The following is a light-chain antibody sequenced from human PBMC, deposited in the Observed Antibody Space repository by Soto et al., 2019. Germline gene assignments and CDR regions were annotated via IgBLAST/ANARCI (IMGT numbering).Light chain of an antibody. CDR3: QQRSNWPPIT. Sequence: EIVLTQSPATLSLSPGERATLSCRASQTISSSLAWYQQKPGQSPRLLIYDASNRASCVPPRFSGSGSGTDFTLSISSREPEDFAVYYCQQRSNWPPITFGQGTRLDFK. V-gene: IGKV3-11*01. CDR1: QTISSS. J-gene: IGKJ5*01. CDR2: DAS.